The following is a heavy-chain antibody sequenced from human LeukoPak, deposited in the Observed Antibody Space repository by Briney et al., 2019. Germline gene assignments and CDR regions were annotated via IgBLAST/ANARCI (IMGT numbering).Heavy chain of an antibody. V-gene: IGHV1-2*02. CDR2: INPNSGGT. J-gene: IGHJ6*02. CDR1: GYTFTGYY. D-gene: IGHD6-13*01. CDR3: ARTSGSSWSPYYYYGMDV. Sequence: ASVKVSCKASGYTFTGYYMHWVRQAPGQGLEWMGWINPNSGGTNYAQKFQGRVTMSIDTSKNKYSLKLSTVASADTALYYCARTSGSSWSPYYYYGMDVWGQGTTVTVSS.